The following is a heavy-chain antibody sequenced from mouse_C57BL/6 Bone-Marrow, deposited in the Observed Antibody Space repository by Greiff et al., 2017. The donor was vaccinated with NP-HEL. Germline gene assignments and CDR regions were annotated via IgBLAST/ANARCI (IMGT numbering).Heavy chain of an antibody. CDR1: GYTFTSYW. CDR2: IYPGSGST. V-gene: IGHV1-55*01. J-gene: IGHJ4*01. Sequence: QVQLQQPGAELVKPGASVKMSCKASGYTFTSYWITWVKQRPGQGLEWIGDIYPGSGSTNYNEKFKSKATLTVDTSSSTAYMQLSSLTSEDSAVYYGARHDYYGSSYDAMDYWGQGTSVTVSS. D-gene: IGHD1-1*01. CDR3: ARHDYYGSSYDAMDY.